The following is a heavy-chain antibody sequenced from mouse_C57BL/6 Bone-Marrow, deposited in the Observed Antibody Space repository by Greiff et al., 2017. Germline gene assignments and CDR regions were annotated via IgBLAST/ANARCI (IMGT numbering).Heavy chain of an antibody. CDR2: IYPSDSET. D-gene: IGHD2-2*01. Sequence: QVQLQQPGAELVRPGSSVKLSCKASGYTFTSYWMDWVKQRPGQGLEWIGNIYPSDSETHYNQKFKDKATLTVDKSSSTAYMQLSSLTSEDSAVYYCASSYGYDRDYFDYGGQGTTLPVSS. CDR1: GYTFTSYW. V-gene: IGHV1-61*01. CDR3: ASSYGYDRDYFDY. J-gene: IGHJ2*01.